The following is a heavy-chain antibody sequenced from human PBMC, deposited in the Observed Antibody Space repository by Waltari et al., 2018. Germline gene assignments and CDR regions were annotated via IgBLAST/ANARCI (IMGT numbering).Heavy chain of an antibody. CDR1: GGTFSSYT. J-gene: IGHJ4*02. Sequence: QVQLVQSGAEVKKPGSSVKVSCKASGGTFSSYTISWVRQAPGQGLEWMGRIVPMLGIANEAQKCKGRSTITAKKSTSRAYMELSSVGAGERAVYYGAKHAGYSSGCFDYGGQGTRVTVS. V-gene: IGHV1-69*02. CDR3: AKHAGYSSGCFDY. D-gene: IGHD6-19*01. CDR2: IVPMLGIA.